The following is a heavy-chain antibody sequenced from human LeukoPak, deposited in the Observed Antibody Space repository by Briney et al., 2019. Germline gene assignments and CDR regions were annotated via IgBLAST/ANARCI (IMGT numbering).Heavy chain of an antibody. V-gene: IGHV3-53*05. Sequence: GGSLRLSCAASGFTVSSNYMSWVRQAPGKGLEWVSIICSGGTTYYADSVKGRFTISRDNSKNTLYLQMNSLRAEDTAVYYCAGLIAAAGTGDYWGQGTLVTVSS. CDR2: ICSGGTT. J-gene: IGHJ4*02. CDR3: AGLIAAAGTGDY. D-gene: IGHD6-13*01. CDR1: GFTVSSNY.